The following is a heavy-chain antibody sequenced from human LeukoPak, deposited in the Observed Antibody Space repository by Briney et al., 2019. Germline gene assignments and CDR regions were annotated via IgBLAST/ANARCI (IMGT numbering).Heavy chain of an antibody. D-gene: IGHD1-26*01. CDR1: GFTFSNYA. CDR3: TREKWELRYYSDY. Sequence: PGGSLRLSCAASGFTFSNYAMSWVRQAPGKGLEWVSYITSSSGTRYYADSVKGRFTVSRDNAKSSLYLQMNSLRDEDTAVYYCTREKWELRYYSDYWGQGTLVSVSS. V-gene: IGHV3-48*02. J-gene: IGHJ4*02. CDR2: ITSSSGTR.